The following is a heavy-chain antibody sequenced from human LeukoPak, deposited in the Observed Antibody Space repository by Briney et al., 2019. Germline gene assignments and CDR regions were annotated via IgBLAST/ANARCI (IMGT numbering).Heavy chain of an antibody. CDR3: ARGRYYYDSSGYYYFDY. CDR1: GGPFSGYY. V-gene: IGHV4-34*01. CDR2: INHSGST. J-gene: IGHJ4*02. D-gene: IGHD3-22*01. Sequence: SETLSLTCAVYGGPFSGYYWSWIRQPPGKGLEWIGEINHSGSTNYNPSLKSRVTISVDTSKNQFSLKLSSVTAADTAVYYCARGRYYYDSSGYYYFDYWGQGTLVTVSS.